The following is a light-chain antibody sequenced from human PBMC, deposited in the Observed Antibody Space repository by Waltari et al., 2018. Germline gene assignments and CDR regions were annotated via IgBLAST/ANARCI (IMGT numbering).Light chain of an antibody. J-gene: IGLJ3*02. CDR2: NNN. Sequence: QSVLTQPPSVSGAPGQRVSISCTGSSTNIGAGYDVHWYQQVPGSAPKLLIFNNNNRPSVVPDRFSGSKSGTSASLAITGLQAEDEADYYCQSSDSSLRGSMFGGGTRLTVL. V-gene: IGLV1-40*01. CDR1: STNIGAGYD. CDR3: QSSDSSLRGSM.